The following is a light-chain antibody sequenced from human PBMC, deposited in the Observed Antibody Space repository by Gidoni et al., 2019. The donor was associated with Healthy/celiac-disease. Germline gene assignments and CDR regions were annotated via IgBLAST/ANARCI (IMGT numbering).Light chain of an antibody. CDR1: QSVSSSY. CDR2: DAS. V-gene: IGKV3-20*01. Sequence: EIVLTQSPGTLSLSPGERATLSCRASQSVSSSYLAWYQQKPGQAPRLLIYDASSRATGLPDRFSGSGSGTDFTLTISRLEPEDFAVYYCQQYGSSPLTFGGGTKVEIK. J-gene: IGKJ4*01. CDR3: QQYGSSPLT.